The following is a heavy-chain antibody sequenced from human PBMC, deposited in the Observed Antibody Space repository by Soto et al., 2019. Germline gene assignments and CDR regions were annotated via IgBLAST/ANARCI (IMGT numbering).Heavy chain of an antibody. CDR3: ARGVYCSGGSCSGGPYDAFDI. D-gene: IGHD2-15*01. V-gene: IGHV4-39*07. CDR1: GGSISSSSYY. Sequence: SETLSLTCTVSGGSISSSSYYWGWIRQPPGKGLEWFGSIFYCGSTYYNPSLKSRVTISVDTSKNQFSLKLSSVTAADTAVYYCARGVYCSGGSCSGGPYDAFDIWGQGTMVTVSS. J-gene: IGHJ3*02. CDR2: IFYCGST.